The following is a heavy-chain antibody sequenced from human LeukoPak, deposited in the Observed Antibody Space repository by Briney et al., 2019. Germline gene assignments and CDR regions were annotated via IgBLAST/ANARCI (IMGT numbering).Heavy chain of an antibody. CDR1: GGSISSYY. D-gene: IGHD6-19*01. Sequence: PSETLSLTCTVSGGSISSYYWSWIRQPPVRGLEWIGYIYYSGSTNYNPSLKSRVTISVDTSKNQFSLKLSSVTAADTAVYYCARGLRLSSGWFGGYYFDYWGQGTLVTVSS. CDR2: IYYSGST. CDR3: ARGLRLSSGWFGGYYFDY. V-gene: IGHV4-59*01. J-gene: IGHJ4*02.